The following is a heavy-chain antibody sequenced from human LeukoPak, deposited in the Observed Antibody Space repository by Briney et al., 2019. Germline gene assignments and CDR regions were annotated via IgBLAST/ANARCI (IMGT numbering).Heavy chain of an antibody. V-gene: IGHV5-51*01. D-gene: IGHD3-10*01. CDR2: IYPGDSDT. CDR1: GYSFTSYW. Sequence: GESLKISCKGSGYSFTSYWIAWVRQMPGKGLELMGIIYPGDSDTRYSPSFQGQVTISADKSITTAYLQWSSLKASDTAMYYCARRGSVPTGVNAFDIWGQGTMVTVSS. J-gene: IGHJ3*02. CDR3: ARRGSVPTGVNAFDI.